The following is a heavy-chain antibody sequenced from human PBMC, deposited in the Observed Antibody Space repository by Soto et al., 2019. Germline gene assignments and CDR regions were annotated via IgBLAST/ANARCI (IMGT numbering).Heavy chain of an antibody. J-gene: IGHJ6*02. Sequence: GESLKISCKRSGYSFTSYWISGVRQMREKALEWTGIIYPGDSDTRYSPSFQGQVTISADKAISTAYLQWSSLKASDTAMYYCASAGPPYGMDVWCQGTTVPISS. V-gene: IGHV5-51*01. CDR1: GYSFTSYW. CDR3: ASAGPPYGMDV. CDR2: IYPGDSDT.